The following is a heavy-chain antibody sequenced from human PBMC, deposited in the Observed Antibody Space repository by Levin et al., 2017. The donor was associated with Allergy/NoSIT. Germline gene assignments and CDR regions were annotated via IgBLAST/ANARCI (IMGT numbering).Heavy chain of an antibody. V-gene: IGHV4-34*01. Sequence: NPSETLSLTCAVYNGSFSGYSWTWIRQPPGKGLEWIGEITHSGSPTYNPSLKSRVSISVDTSKNHFSLKLRSVSAADTAVYYCAGATLWFGADDAFDIWGQGTLVTVSS. CDR3: AGATLWFGADDAFDI. CDR2: ITHSGSP. CDR1: NGSFSGYS. D-gene: IGHD3-10*01. J-gene: IGHJ3*02.